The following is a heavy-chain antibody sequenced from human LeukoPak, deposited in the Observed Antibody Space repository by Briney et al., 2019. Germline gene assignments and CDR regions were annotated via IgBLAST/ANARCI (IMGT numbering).Heavy chain of an antibody. J-gene: IGHJ4*02. CDR1: GGTFSSYA. Sequence: GSSVKVSCKASGGTFSSYAISWVRQAPGQGLEWMGGIIPIFGTANYAQKFQGRVTITADESTSTAYMELSSLRSEDTAVYYCARGLGGRRDKSYYEYWGQGTLVTVSS. CDR3: ARGLGGRRDKSYYEY. V-gene: IGHV1-69*01. CDR2: IIPIFGTA. D-gene: IGHD5-24*01.